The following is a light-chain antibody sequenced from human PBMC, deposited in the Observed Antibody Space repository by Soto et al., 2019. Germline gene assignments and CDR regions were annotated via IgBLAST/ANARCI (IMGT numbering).Light chain of an antibody. V-gene: IGKV1-9*01. CDR3: QQLNSYPIT. Sequence: IRLYQSPSFLSACIGDSVALTGRASQGISSDLAWYQQKPGKAPKLLIYAASTLQSGVPSRFSGSGSGTEFTLTISRLQPEDFATYYCQQLNSYPITFGQGTLLEIK. CDR1: QGISSD. J-gene: IGKJ5*01. CDR2: AAS.